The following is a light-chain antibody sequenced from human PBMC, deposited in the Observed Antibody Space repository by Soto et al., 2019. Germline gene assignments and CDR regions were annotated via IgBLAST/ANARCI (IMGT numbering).Light chain of an antibody. CDR2: KAS. CDR1: QSISSW. Sequence: DIPMTPSLSTLSASVGDSVTIACRASQSISSWLAWYQQKPGKAPKLLIYKASSLENEVPSRFSGRGSGTEFTLTISSLQPDDFATYYCQQHYNYPTFGQGTKVDIK. CDR3: QQHYNYPT. J-gene: IGKJ1*01. V-gene: IGKV1-5*03.